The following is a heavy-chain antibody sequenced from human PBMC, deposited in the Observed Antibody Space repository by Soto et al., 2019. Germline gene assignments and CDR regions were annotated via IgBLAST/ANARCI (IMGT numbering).Heavy chain of an antibody. V-gene: IGHV4-39*01. CDR2: FYYSGST. J-gene: IGHJ3*02. CDR1: GGSISSISYH. CDR3: ARLRRDGQTGYAFDI. Sequence: SETLSLTXTVSGGSISSISYHWGWIRQSPGKGLEWTGNFYYSGSTDYNPSLKSRVTISVFTSKNQFSLELTSVTAADTAVYYCARLRRDGQTGYAFDIWGQGTMVTVSS. D-gene: IGHD3-9*01.